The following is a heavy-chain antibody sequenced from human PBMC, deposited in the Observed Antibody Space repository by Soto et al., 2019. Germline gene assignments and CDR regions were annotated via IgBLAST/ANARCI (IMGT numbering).Heavy chain of an antibody. D-gene: IGHD2-15*01. CDR3: ARLGCSGGSCYGRYYYYYYMDV. CDR1: GVSISSSSYY. CDR2: IYYSGST. J-gene: IGHJ6*03. Sequence: SETLSLTCTVSGVSISSSSYYWGWIRQPPGKGLEWIGSIYYSGSTYYNPSLKSRVTISEDTSKNQVSLKLSSVTAADTAVYYCARLGCSGGSCYGRYYYYYYMDVWGKGTTVTVSS. V-gene: IGHV4-39*01.